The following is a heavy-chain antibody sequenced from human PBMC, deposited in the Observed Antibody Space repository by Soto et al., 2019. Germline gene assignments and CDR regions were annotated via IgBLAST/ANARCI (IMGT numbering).Heavy chain of an antibody. V-gene: IGHV3-74*03. D-gene: IGHD2-21*02. Sequence: VQLVESGGGLVQPGGSLRLSCVASGFTFSDSWMHWVRQAPGKGLMWVSRISFDGTATTSADSVRGRFLISRDNDKSTLFLQMNHLRADDTAMYYCVRDRRLRGHPFDIWGQGKFVTVSS. CDR3: VRDRRLRGHPFDI. CDR1: GFTFSDSW. CDR2: ISFDGTAT. J-gene: IGHJ3*02.